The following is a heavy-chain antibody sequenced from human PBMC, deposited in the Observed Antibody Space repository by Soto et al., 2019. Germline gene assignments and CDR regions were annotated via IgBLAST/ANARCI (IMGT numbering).Heavy chain of an antibody. J-gene: IGHJ6*03. V-gene: IGHV2-26*01. CDR3: ARILFGRSVAGGYFYMDV. Sequence: HVTLKESGPVLVKPTETLTLTCTVSGFSLSNGKVGVSWIRQPPGKALEWLAHIFSNDEKSYRTSLKSRLTLSEDTPKSQVVLTMTNVDPVDTATYYCARILFGRSVAGGYFYMDVWGKGTTVTVSS. CDR2: IFSNDEK. D-gene: IGHD6-19*01. CDR1: GFSLSNGKVG.